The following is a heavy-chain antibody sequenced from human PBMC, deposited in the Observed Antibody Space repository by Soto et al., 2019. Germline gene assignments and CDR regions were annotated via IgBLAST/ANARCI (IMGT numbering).Heavy chain of an antibody. CDR2: VNPILSMS. CDR3: ATSYGSGYRAFDY. J-gene: IGHJ4*02. D-gene: IGHD3-10*01. V-gene: IGHV1-69*04. Sequence: AASVKVSCKASGGTFSSYAINWVRQAPGLGLEWMGRVNPILSMSNYAQKFQGRVTMTADKSTSTAYMELRSLRSEDTAFYYCATSYGSGYRAFDYWGQGALVTVSS. CDR1: GGTFSSYA.